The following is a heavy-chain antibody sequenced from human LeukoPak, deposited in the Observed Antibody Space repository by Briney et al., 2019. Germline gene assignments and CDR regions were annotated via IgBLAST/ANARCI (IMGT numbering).Heavy chain of an antibody. D-gene: IGHD2/OR15-2a*01. J-gene: IGHJ4*02. CDR3: ARDWFHAIDY. CDR1: GFTFSNYG. V-gene: IGHV3-30*02. Sequence: GGSLRLSCAASGFTFSNYGMHWVRQAPGKGLEWVAFIRSDGINKYHADSVKGRFTISRDNSKNTLYLQMNSLRAEDTAVYYCARDWFHAIDYWGQGTLVTVSS. CDR2: IRSDGINK.